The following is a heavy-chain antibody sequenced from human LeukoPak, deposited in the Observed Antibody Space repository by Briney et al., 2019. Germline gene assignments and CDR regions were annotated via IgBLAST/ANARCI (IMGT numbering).Heavy chain of an antibody. Sequence: GESLKIPCKGSGYSFTSYWIGWVRQMPGKGLEWMGIIYPGDSDTRYSPSFQGQVTISADKSISTAYLQWSSLKASDTAMYYCARSPKNFGYNSALDNFDYWGQGTLVTVSS. CDR2: IYPGDSDT. D-gene: IGHD6-19*01. CDR3: ARSPKNFGYNSALDNFDY. V-gene: IGHV5-51*01. J-gene: IGHJ4*02. CDR1: GYSFTSYW.